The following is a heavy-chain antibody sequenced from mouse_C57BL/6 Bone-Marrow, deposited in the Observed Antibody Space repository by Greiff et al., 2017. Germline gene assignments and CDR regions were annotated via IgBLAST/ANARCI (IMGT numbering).Heavy chain of an antibody. CDR3: TSSYVSYCDC. CDR1: GYAFTNYL. CDR2: INPGSGGT. V-gene: IGHV1-54*01. J-gene: IGHJ2*01. D-gene: IGHD1-1*01. Sequence: QVQLKESGAELVRPGTSVKVSCKASGYAFTNYLIEWVKQRPGQGLEWIGVINPGSGGTNYNEKFKGKATLTADKSSSTAYMQLSSLTSEDSAVYFCTSSYVSYCDCWGQGTTLTVSS.